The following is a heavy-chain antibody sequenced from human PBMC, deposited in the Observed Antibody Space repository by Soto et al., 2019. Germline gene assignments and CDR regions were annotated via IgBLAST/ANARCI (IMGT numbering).Heavy chain of an antibody. Sequence: VASVKVSCKASGYTFTSYDIYWVRQATGQGLEWMGRMNPNTGNSGYAQKFQGRVTVTSDTSINTVHMELSSLRSEDTAVYYCARRAETNGWNGFGADKYYFDFWGQGTLVTVS. J-gene: IGHJ4*02. CDR2: MNPNTGNS. D-gene: IGHD1-1*01. CDR3: ARRAETNGWNGFGADKYYFDF. V-gene: IGHV1-8*01. CDR1: GYTFTSYD.